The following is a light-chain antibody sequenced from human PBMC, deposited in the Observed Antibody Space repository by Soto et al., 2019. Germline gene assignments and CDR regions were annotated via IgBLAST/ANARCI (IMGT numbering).Light chain of an antibody. V-gene: IGLV2-11*01. CDR3: CSYAGSYTHYG. CDR2: DVS. Sequence: QSVLTQPRSVSGSPGQSVTISCTGNNSDVGGYNYVSWYQQHPGKAPKLMIYDVSKRPSGVPDRFSGSKSGNTASLTISGLQAEDEADYYCCSYAGSYTHYGFGTGTKVTVL. CDR1: NSDVGGYNY. J-gene: IGLJ1*01.